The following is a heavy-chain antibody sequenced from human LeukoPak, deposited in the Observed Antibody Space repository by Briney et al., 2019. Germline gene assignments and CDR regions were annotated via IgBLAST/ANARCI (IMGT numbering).Heavy chain of an antibody. CDR1: GYTFTSYD. J-gene: IGHJ6*03. Sequence: ASVKVSCQASGYTFTSYDINWVRQATGQGLEWMGWMNPNSGNTGYEQKFQGRVTMTRNTSISTAYMELSSLRSEDTAVYYCARGFWSGYYALGYYMDVWGKGTTVTVSS. D-gene: IGHD3-3*01. CDR2: MNPNSGNT. V-gene: IGHV1-8*01. CDR3: ARGFWSGYYALGYYMDV.